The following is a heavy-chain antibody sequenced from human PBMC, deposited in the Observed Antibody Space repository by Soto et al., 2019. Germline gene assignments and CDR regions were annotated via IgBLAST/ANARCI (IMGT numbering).Heavy chain of an antibody. J-gene: IGHJ4*02. D-gene: IGHD5-12*01. CDR3: ARTRGYDLFPFDY. Sequence: SETLSLTCAVYGGSFSGYYWSWIRQPPGKGLEWIGEINHSGSTNYNPSPKSRVTISVDTSKNQFSLKLSSVTAADTAVYYCARTRGYDLFPFDYWGQGTLVTVSS. CDR2: INHSGST. CDR1: GGSFSGYY. V-gene: IGHV4-34*01.